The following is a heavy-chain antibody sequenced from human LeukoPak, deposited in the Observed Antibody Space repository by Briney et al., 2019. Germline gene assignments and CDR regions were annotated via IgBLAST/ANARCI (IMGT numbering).Heavy chain of an antibody. CDR1: GGSISSYY. CDR2: VYYSGST. Sequence: SETLCLTCTVSGGSISSYYWSWIRQPPGKGLEWIGYVYYSGSTSYNPSLKSRVTISVDTSKNQFSLELSSVTAADAAVYYCARGPGSGTYWAFDYWGQGTLVTVSS. D-gene: IGHD1-26*01. CDR3: ARGPGSGTYWAFDY. J-gene: IGHJ4*02. V-gene: IGHV4-59*01.